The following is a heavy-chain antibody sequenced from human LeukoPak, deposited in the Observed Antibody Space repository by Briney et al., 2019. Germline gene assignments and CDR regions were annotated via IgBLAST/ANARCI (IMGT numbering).Heavy chain of an antibody. CDR2: IYTSGST. D-gene: IGHD6-6*01. Sequence: SETLSLTCTVSGGSISSYYRSWIRQPPGKGLEWIGYIYTSGSTNYNPSLKSRVTISVDTSKNQFSLKLSSVTAADTAVYYCARRDSSSTGFDYWGQGTLVTVSS. J-gene: IGHJ4*02. V-gene: IGHV4-4*09. CDR1: GGSISSYY. CDR3: ARRDSSSTGFDY.